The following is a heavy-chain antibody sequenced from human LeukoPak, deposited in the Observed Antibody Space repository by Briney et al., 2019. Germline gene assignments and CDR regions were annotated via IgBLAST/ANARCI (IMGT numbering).Heavy chain of an antibody. CDR2: INPNSGGT. J-gene: IGHJ4*02. V-gene: IGHV1-2*02. Sequence: ASVKVSCKASGYTFTVYYTHWVRQAPGQGLEWMGWINPNSGGTNYAQKFQGRVTMTRDTSISTAYMELSKLRSDDTAVYFCARGGSSPFSPTDYWGQGTLVTVSS. CDR1: GYTFTVYY. CDR3: ARGGSSPFSPTDY. D-gene: IGHD6-13*01.